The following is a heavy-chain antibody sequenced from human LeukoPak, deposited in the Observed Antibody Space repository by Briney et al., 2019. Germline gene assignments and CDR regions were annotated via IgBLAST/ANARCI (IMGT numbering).Heavy chain of an antibody. Sequence: SETLSLTCAVYGGSFSGYYWSWIRQPPGKGLERIGEINHSGSTNYNPSLKSRVTISVDTSKNQFSLKLSSVTAADTAVYYCARAPRYYYGMDVWGQGTTVTVSS. CDR1: GGSFSGYY. CDR3: ARAPRYYYGMDV. J-gene: IGHJ6*02. V-gene: IGHV4-34*01. CDR2: INHSGST.